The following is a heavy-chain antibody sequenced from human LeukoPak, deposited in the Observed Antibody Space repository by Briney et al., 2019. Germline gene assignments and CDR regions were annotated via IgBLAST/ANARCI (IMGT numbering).Heavy chain of an antibody. CDR1: GFTFDDYG. D-gene: IGHD6-13*01. Sequence: GGSLRLSCAASGFTFDDYGMRWVRQAPGKGLEWVSGINWNGGSTGYADSVKGRFTISRDNAKNSLYLQMNSLRAGDTALYYCARDSSSWYVSEHWGQGTLVTVSS. CDR3: ARDSSSWYVSEH. V-gene: IGHV3-20*04. CDR2: INWNGGST. J-gene: IGHJ1*01.